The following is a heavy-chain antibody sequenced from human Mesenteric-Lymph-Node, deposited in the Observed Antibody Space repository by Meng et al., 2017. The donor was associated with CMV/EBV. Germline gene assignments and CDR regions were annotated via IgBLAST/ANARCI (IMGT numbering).Heavy chain of an antibody. CDR2: MNPNSGNT. CDR3: ASSRAGTTRFDY. V-gene: IGHV1-8*01. J-gene: IGHJ4*02. CDR1: GYTFTSYD. Sequence: ASVKVSCKASGYTFTSYDINWVRQATGQGLEWMGWMNPNSGNTGYAQKLQGRVTMTTDTSTSTAYMELRSLRSDDTAVYYCASSRAGTTRFDYWGQGTLVTVSS. D-gene: IGHD1-7*01.